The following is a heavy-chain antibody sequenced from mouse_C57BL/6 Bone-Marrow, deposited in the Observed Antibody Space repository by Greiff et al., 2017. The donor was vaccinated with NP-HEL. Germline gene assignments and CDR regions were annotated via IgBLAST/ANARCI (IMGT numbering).Heavy chain of an antibody. CDR1: EYEFPSHD. V-gene: IGHV5-2*01. CDR3: ARHDYVSYAMDY. Sequence: EVKLVESGGGLVQPGESLTLSCESNEYEFPSHDMSWVRKTPEKRLELVAAINSDGGSTYYPDTMERRFIISRDNTKKTLYLQMCSLRSEHTALYYCARHDYVSYAMDYWGQGTSVTVSS. D-gene: IGHD2-4*01. J-gene: IGHJ4*01. CDR2: INSDGGST.